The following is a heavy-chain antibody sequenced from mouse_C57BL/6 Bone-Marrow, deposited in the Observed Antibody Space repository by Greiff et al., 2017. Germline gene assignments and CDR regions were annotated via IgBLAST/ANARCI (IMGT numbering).Heavy chain of an antibody. CDR1: GYSFTGYY. CDR3: ARTVLRYLAWFAY. Sequence: EVKLVESGPELVKPGASVKISCKASGYSFTGYYMHWVKQSHGNILDGIGYIYPYNGVSSYNQKFKGMATLTVDKSSSTAYMELRSLTSEDSAVYYCARTVLRYLAWFAYWGQGTLVTVSA. V-gene: IGHV1-31*01. J-gene: IGHJ3*01. CDR2: IYPYNGVS. D-gene: IGHD1-1*01.